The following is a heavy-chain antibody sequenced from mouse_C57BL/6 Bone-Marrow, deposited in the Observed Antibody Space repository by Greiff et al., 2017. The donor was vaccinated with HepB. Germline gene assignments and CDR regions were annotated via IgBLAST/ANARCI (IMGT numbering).Heavy chain of an antibody. V-gene: IGHV5-6*01. CDR3: ARHISDYDYDVEYYAMDY. CDR1: GFTFSSYG. J-gene: IGHJ4*01. CDR2: ISSGGSYT. Sequence: DVQLQESGGDLVKPGGSLKLSCAASGFTFSSYGMSWVRQTPDKRLEWVATISSGGSYTYYPDSVKGRFTISRDNAKNTLYVQMSSLKSEDTAMYYCARHISDYDYDVEYYAMDYWGQGTSVTVSS. D-gene: IGHD2-4*01.